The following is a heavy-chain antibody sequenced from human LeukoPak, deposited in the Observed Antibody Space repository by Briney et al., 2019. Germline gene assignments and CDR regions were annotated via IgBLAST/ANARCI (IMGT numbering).Heavy chain of an antibody. D-gene: IGHD4-17*01. J-gene: IGHJ4*02. CDR1: GFTFSSYE. Sequence: GGSLRLSCAASGFTFSSYEMNWVRQAPGKGLEWVSYISSSGSTIYYADSVKGRFTISRDNAKNSLYLQMNSLRAEDTAVYYCARGLYGDHTCLDYWGQGTLVTVSS. CDR2: ISSSGSTI. CDR3: ARGLYGDHTCLDY. V-gene: IGHV3-48*03.